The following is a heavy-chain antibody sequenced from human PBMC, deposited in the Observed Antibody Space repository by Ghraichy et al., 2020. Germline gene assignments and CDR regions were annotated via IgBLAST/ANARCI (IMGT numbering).Heavy chain of an antibody. V-gene: IGHV4-59*01. CDR2: IYYSGST. CDR1: GGSISSYY. CDR3: ARGYSSGWYPVGVLFDY. J-gene: IGHJ4*02. Sequence: SETLSLTCTVSGGSISSYYWSWIRQPPGKGLEWIGYIYYSGSTNYNPSLKSRVTISVDTSKNQFSLKLSSVTAADTAVYYCARGYSSGWYPVGVLFDYWGQGTLVTVSS. D-gene: IGHD6-19*01.